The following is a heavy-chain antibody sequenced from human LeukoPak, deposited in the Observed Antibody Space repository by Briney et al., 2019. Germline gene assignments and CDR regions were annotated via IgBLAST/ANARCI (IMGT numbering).Heavy chain of an antibody. CDR2: ISGNGGSI. D-gene: IGHD3-10*01. J-gene: IGHJ4*02. Sequence: GGSLRLSCEVSGLTLSNYAMSWVRRAPGKGLEWVSAISGNGGSIYYADSVKGRFTISRDNSKNTLYLQMNRLRDEDTALYYCAKGGITLVRGSFDYWGQGTLVTVSS. CDR3: AKGGITLVRGSFDY. V-gene: IGHV3-23*01. CDR1: GLTLSNYA.